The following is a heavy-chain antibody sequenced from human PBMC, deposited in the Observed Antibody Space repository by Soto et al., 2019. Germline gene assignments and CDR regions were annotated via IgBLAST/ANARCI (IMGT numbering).Heavy chain of an antibody. CDR2: INAGNGST. CDR1: GYTFTSYA. Sequence: QVQLVQSGAEVKKPGASVKVSCKASGYTFTSYAMHWVRQAPGQRLEWMGWINAGNGSTKYSQKFQGRVTITRDTSASTAYMELSSLRSEDTAVYYCATSGGVRGVILNWGQGTLVTVSS. CDR3: ATSGGVRGVILN. J-gene: IGHJ4*02. D-gene: IGHD3-10*01. V-gene: IGHV1-3*01.